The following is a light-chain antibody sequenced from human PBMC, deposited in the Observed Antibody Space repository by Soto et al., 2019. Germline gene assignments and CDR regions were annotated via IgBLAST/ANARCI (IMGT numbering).Light chain of an antibody. Sequence: EIVMTQSPATLSVSPGERATLSCRASQSVSSNLAWYQQKPGQAPRLLIYDASTRATGIPARFSGGGSRTEFTLTISSLQFEDFAVYYCQHYNSWPRTFGQGTKVEIK. V-gene: IGKV3-15*01. CDR1: QSVSSN. CDR2: DAS. J-gene: IGKJ1*01. CDR3: QHYNSWPRT.